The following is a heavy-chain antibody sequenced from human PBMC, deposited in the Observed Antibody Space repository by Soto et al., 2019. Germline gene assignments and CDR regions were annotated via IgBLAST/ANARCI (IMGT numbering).Heavy chain of an antibody. Sequence: KPSETLSLTCTVSGGSISSGDYYWSWIRQPPGKGLEWIGYIYYSGSTYYNPSLKSRVTISVDTSKNQFSLKLSSVTAADTAVYYCARDLLVVPAAKSSGTYYYYYYGMDVWGQGTTVTVSS. V-gene: IGHV4-30-4*01. J-gene: IGHJ6*02. CDR1: GGSISSGDYY. CDR2: IYYSGST. D-gene: IGHD2-2*01. CDR3: ARDLLVVPAAKSSGTYYYYYYGMDV.